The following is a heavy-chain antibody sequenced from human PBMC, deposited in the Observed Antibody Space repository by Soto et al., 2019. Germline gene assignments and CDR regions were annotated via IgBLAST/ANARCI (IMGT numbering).Heavy chain of an antibody. Sequence: SETLSLTCAVSGGSFTSNNWWTWVRQPPGQGLEWIGEIYRTGSTNYTPSLKSRVTISLDKSENQFSLKVTSLTAADTAVYYCASRDPGTSVDYWGQGTLVTVSS. J-gene: IGHJ4*02. CDR3: ASRDPGTSVDY. CDR2: IYRTGST. D-gene: IGHD1-7*01. CDR1: GGSFTSNNW. V-gene: IGHV4-4*02.